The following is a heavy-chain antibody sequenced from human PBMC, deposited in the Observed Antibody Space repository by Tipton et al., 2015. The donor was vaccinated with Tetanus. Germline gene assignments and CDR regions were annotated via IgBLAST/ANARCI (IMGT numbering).Heavy chain of an antibody. D-gene: IGHD3-10*01. V-gene: IGHV4-30-2*01. Sequence: TLSLTCAASGGSISSGGYSWSWIRQPPGKGLEWIGYIYHSGSTYYNPSLKSRVTISVDRSKNQFPLKLSSVTAADTAVYYCARVVIWFGAPPSHFDYWGQGTLVTVSS. CDR3: ARVVIWFGAPPSHFDY. J-gene: IGHJ4*02. CDR1: GGSISSGGYS. CDR2: IYHSGST.